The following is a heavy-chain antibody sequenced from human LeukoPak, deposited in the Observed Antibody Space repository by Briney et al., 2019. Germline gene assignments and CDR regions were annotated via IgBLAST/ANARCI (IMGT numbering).Heavy chain of an antibody. D-gene: IGHD3-22*01. V-gene: IGHV4-39*01. J-gene: IGHJ4*02. CDR3: ARLRFNSSGPIDY. Sequence: SQTLSLTCTVSGGSISSNNYYWGWVRQPPGKGLEWIGSIYYSGSTFYIPSLKSRVTISVDTSKNQFSLKLGSVTAADTAVYYCARLRFNSSGPIDYWGQGTLVTVSS. CDR2: IYYSGST. CDR1: GGSISSNNYY.